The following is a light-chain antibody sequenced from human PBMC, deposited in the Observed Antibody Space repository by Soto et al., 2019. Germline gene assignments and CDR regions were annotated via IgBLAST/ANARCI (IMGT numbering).Light chain of an antibody. Sequence: EIVMTQSPATLSVSPGDRVTLSCRASQFVRSNSAWCQQKPGQAPRLLIYGASLRATGIPARFSGSGYGTEFTLTITSLQSQDFALYYCQHYGGSPLTFGQGTRLEIK. CDR1: QFVRSN. CDR2: GAS. CDR3: QHYGGSPLT. V-gene: IGKV3-15*01. J-gene: IGKJ5*01.